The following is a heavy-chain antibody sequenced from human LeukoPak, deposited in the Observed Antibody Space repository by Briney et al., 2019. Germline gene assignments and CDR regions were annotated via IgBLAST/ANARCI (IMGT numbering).Heavy chain of an antibody. J-gene: IGHJ5*02. D-gene: IGHD4-23*01. V-gene: IGHV3-11*01. Sequence: GGSLRLSCAASGFTFSDYYMSWMRQAPGKGLEWVSYISSSGSTIYYADSVKGRFTISRDNAKNSLYLQMNSLRAEDTAVYYCATFSYAGNAGGSAGSWGQGTLVTVSS. CDR3: ATFSYAGNAGGSAGS. CDR2: ISSSGSTI. CDR1: GFTFSDYY.